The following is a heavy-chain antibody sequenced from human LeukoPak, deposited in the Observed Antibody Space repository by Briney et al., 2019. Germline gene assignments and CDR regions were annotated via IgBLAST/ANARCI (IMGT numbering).Heavy chain of an antibody. CDR1: GGSFSGYY. D-gene: IGHD5-24*01. CDR3: ARVRWLQPIFDY. Sequence: SETLSLTCAVYGGSFSGYYWSWIRQPPGKGLEWIGEINHSGSTNHNPSLKSRVTISVDTSKNQFSLKLSSVTAADTAVYYCARVRWLQPIFDYWGQGTLVTVSS. CDR2: INHSGST. V-gene: IGHV4-34*01. J-gene: IGHJ4*02.